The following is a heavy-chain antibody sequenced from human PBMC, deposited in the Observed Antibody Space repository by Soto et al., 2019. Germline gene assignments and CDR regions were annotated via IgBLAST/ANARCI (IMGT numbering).Heavy chain of an antibody. CDR3: ARDTMGIAVAGFFDY. J-gene: IGHJ4*02. CDR1: GYTFTSYY. V-gene: IGHV1-46*03. D-gene: IGHD6-19*01. CDR2: INHSGGST. Sequence: QVQLVQSGAEVKKPGASVKVSCKASGYTFTSYYMHWVRQAPGQGLEWMGIINHSGGSTSYAQKFQGRVTMTRDTSTSTVYMELSSLRSEDTAVYYCARDTMGIAVAGFFDYWGQGTLVTVSS.